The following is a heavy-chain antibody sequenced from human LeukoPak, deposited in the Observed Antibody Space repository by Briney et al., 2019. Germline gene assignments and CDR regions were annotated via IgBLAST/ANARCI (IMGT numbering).Heavy chain of an antibody. V-gene: IGHV3-30*02. CDR1: GFNG. CDR3: ATDGGKWELLFDY. CDR2: MQYDGSDK. J-gene: IGHJ4*02. D-gene: IGHD1-26*01. Sequence: GGSLRLSCAVSGFNGMHWVRQAPGEGLEWVAFMQYDGSDKSYADSVKGRFTIPRDNSKNTLYLQMNSLRPEDTAVYSCATDGGKWELLFDYWGQGTLVTVSS.